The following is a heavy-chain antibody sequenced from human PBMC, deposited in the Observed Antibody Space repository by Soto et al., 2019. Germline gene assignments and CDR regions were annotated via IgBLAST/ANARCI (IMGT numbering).Heavy chain of an antibody. J-gene: IGHJ4*02. CDR3: ARDLGQGNTPANNYFDD. D-gene: IGHD2-15*01. CDR2: TYYRGGA. V-gene: IGHV4-61*01. Sequence: SETLSLTCTVSGGSVSGNVYWSWIRQPPGKGLEWIGYTYYRGGAKYNPSLNSRVTMSVDTSKNQFSLRLNSVTTTDTAVYYCARDLGQGNTPANNYFDDWGQGSLVTVSS. CDR1: GGSVSGNVY.